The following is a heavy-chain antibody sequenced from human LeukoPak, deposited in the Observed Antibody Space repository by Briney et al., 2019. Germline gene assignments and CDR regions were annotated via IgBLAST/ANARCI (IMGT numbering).Heavy chain of an antibody. J-gene: IGHJ4*02. CDR2: MNPNNDNT. Sequence: ASVKVSCKASGYTFTNYDINWVRQATGQGLEWMGWMNPNNDNTGYAQKFQGRVTMTRNTSISTAYMELSSLRSEDTAVYYCARVPTDTNYYDSSGLNNFDYWGQGTLVTVS. CDR1: GYTFTNYD. CDR3: ARVPTDTNYYDSSGLNNFDY. V-gene: IGHV1-8*01. D-gene: IGHD3-22*01.